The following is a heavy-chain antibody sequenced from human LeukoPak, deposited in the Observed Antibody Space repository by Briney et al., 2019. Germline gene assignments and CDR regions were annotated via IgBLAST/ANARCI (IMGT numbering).Heavy chain of an antibody. V-gene: IGHV3-48*02. Sequence: GRSLRLSCAASGFTFDDYAMNWVRQAPGKGLEWVSYISSSSNTIYYADSVKGRFTISRDNAKNSLYLQMNSLRDEDTAVYYCASGMNYFYGMDVWGQGTTVTVSS. D-gene: IGHD1-14*01. J-gene: IGHJ6*02. CDR1: GFTFDDYA. CDR3: ASGMNYFYGMDV. CDR2: ISSSSNTI.